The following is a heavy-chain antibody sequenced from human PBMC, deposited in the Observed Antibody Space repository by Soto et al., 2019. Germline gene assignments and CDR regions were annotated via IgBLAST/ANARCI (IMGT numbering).Heavy chain of an antibody. D-gene: IGHD3-10*01. J-gene: IGHJ6*02. V-gene: IGHV1-69*06. CDR1: GGTFSSYA. CDR2: IIPIFGTA. Sequence: QVQLVQSGAEVKKPGSSVKVSCKASGGTFSSYAISWVRQAPGQGLEWMGGIIPIFGTANYAQKFQGRVTITADKSTSTAYMELSSLRSEDTAVYYCARGGAYGSGRNYYYGMDVWGQGTTVTVSS. CDR3: ARGGAYGSGRNYYYGMDV.